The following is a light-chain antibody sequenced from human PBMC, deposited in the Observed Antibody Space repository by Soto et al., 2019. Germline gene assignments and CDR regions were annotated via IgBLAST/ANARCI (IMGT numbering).Light chain of an antibody. J-gene: IGKJ3*01. Sequence: EIVLTQSPGTLSLSPGERATLSCRASQSVSSIYLAWYQQKPGQAPRLLIYGASSRATGVPDRFTGSGSGTEFTLTISSLQSEDSGVYHCQHYNNWPPTFGPGTKVEIK. V-gene: IGKV3-15*01. CDR3: QHYNNWPPT. CDR2: GAS. CDR1: QSVSSIY.